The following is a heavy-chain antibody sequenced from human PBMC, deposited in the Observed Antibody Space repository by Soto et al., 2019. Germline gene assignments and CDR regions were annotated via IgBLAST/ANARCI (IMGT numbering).Heavy chain of an antibody. CDR1: GGTFSSYA. CDR3: AMGGWLPNYVDY. J-gene: IGHJ4*02. V-gene: IGHV1-69*13. D-gene: IGHD5-12*01. Sequence: SVKVSCKASGGTFSSYAISWVRQAPGQGLEWMGGIIPIFGTANYAQKFRGRVTITADESTSTAYMELSSLRSEGTAVYYCAMGGWLPNYVDYWGQGTLVTVSS. CDR2: IIPIFGTA.